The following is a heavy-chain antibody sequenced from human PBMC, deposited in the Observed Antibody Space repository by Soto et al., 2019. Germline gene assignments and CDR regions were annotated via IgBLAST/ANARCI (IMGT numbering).Heavy chain of an antibody. J-gene: IGHJ6*02. CDR2: IYYSGST. CDR1: GGSISSSSYY. Sequence: PSETLSLTCTVSGGSISSSSYYWGWIRQPPGKGLEWIGSIYYSGSTYYNPSLKSRVTISVDTSKNQFSLKLSSVTAADTAVYYCARKYYGSGSYYNPNYYYYYGMDVWGQGTTVTVSS. V-gene: IGHV4-39*01. CDR3: ARKYYGSGSYYNPNYYYYYGMDV. D-gene: IGHD3-10*01.